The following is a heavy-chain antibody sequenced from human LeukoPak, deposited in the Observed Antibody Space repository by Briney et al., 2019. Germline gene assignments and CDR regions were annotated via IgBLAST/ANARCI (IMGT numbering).Heavy chain of an antibody. CDR3: ARDHGGSGSWDDAFDI. CDR1: GFTFSSYS. D-gene: IGHD3-10*01. J-gene: IGHJ3*02. Sequence: GGSLRLSCAASGFTFSSYSMNWVRQAPGKGLEWVSYISSSSSTIYYADSVKGRFTISRDNAKNSLYLQMNSLRAEDTAVYYCARDHGGSGSWDDAFDIWGQGTMVTVSS. V-gene: IGHV3-48*04. CDR2: ISSSSSTI.